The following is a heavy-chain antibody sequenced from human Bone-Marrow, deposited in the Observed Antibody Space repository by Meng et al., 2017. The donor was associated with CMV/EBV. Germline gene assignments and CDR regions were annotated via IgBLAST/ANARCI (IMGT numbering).Heavy chain of an antibody. V-gene: IGHV3-33*03. CDR3: AKDRGTNIFRGAIMGGHFDY. D-gene: IGHD3-10*01. CDR2: IWYDGSNE. Sequence: FGSSAMPWVRQATGKGLGWVAIIWYDGSNEYYADSVKGRFTISRDNSKTTLYLQMNSLRAEDTAVYYCAKDRGTNIFRGAIMGGHFDYWGQGTLVTVSS. CDR1: FGSSA. J-gene: IGHJ4*02.